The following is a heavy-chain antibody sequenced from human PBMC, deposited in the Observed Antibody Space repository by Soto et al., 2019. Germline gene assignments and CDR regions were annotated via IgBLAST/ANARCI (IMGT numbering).Heavy chain of an antibody. CDR3: ARRDSGGLYRFFDS. Sequence: SVNVSCKASGGSLSTNPISWVRQAPGQGLELMGGTGSGTGPGNHAQKFQGRLTVTAXRXXXXVXMXLXXXSSEXTAVYYCARRDSGGLYRFFDSWGQGTLETVSS. V-gene: IGHV1-69*06. CDR1: GGSLSTNP. CDR2: TGSGTGPG. D-gene: IGHD2-15*01. J-gene: IGHJ4*02.